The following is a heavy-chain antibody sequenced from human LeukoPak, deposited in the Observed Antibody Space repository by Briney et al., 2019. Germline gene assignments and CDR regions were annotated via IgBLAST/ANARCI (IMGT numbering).Heavy chain of an antibody. D-gene: IGHD2-21*01. CDR1: GFTFSNAW. J-gene: IGHJ4*02. Sequence: PGGSLRLSCAASGFTFSNAWMSWVRQAPGKGLEWVSVIYSGGSTYYADSVKGRFTISRHNSKNTLYLQMNSLRAEDTAVYYCARGILSDYWGQGTLVTVSS. CDR2: IYSGGST. V-gene: IGHV3-53*04. CDR3: ARGILSDY.